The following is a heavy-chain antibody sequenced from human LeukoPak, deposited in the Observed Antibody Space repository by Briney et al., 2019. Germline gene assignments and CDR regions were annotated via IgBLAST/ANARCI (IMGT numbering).Heavy chain of an antibody. J-gene: IGHJ4*02. Sequence: PGGSLRLSCAASGFTFSDYYMSWIRQAPGKGLEGVSYISCSGSTIYYADSVKGRFTISRDNAKNSLYLQMNSLRAEDTAVYYCARGNGLRYFDWLLPGFDYWGQGTLVTVSS. CDR1: GFTFSDYY. D-gene: IGHD3-9*01. CDR3: ARGNGLRYFDWLLPGFDY. V-gene: IGHV3-11*04. CDR2: ISCSGSTI.